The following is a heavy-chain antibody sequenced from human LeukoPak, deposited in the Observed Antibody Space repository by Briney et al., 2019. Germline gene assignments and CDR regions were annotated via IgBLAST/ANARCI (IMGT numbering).Heavy chain of an antibody. CDR3: ARGRRIQLWYRLSYYFDY. D-gene: IGHD5-18*01. CDR2: INHSGST. Sequence: SETLSLTCAVYGGSFSGYYWSWIRQPPGKGLEWIGEINHSGSTNYSPSLKSRVTISVDTSKNQFSLKLSSVTAADTAVYYCARGRRIQLWYRLSYYFDYWGQGTLVTVSS. J-gene: IGHJ4*02. V-gene: IGHV4-34*01. CDR1: GGSFSGYY.